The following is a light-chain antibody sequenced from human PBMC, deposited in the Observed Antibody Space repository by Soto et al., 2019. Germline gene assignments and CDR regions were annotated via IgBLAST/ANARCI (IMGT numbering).Light chain of an antibody. V-gene: IGKV3-11*01. CDR3: QQRSNWLWT. CDR1: QSVSSY. J-gene: IGKJ1*01. Sequence: EIVLTQSPATLSLSPGERATLSCRASQSVSSYLAWYQQKPGQAPRLLIYDASNRATGISARFSGSGSGTDFTLTISSLEPEDFAVYYCQQRSNWLWTFGQGTKVDI. CDR2: DAS.